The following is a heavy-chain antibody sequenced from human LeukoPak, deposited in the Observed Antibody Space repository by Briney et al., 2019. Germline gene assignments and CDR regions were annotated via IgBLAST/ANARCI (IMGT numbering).Heavy chain of an antibody. CDR2: IIPIFGTA. CDR1: GGTFSSYA. CDR3: ARGANDSPHPPDY. D-gene: IGHD1-1*01. Sequence: ASVKVSCKASGGTFSSYAISWVRQAPGQGLEWMGGIIPIFGTANYAQKFQGRVTITTDESTSTAYMELSSLRSEDTAVYYRARGANDSPHPPDYWGQGTLVTVSS. V-gene: IGHV1-69*05. J-gene: IGHJ4*02.